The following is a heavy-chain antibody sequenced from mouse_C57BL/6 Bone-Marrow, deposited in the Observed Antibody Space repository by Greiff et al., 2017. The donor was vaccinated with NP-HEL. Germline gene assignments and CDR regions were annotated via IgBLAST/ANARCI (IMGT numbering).Heavy chain of an antibody. CDR2: IHPNSGST. CDR1: GYTFTSYW. D-gene: IGHD2-5*01. CDR3: ARLASKYAMDY. J-gene: IGHJ4*01. Sequence: QVQLQQPGAELVKPGASVKLSCKASGYTFTSYWMHWVKQRPGQGLEWIGMIHPNSGSTNYNEKFKSKATLTVDKSSSTAYKQLSSLTSEDSAVYYCARLASKYAMDYWGQGTSVTVSS. V-gene: IGHV1-64*01.